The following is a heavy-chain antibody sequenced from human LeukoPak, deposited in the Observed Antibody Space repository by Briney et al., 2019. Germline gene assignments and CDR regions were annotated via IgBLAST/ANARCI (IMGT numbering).Heavy chain of an antibody. CDR3: ARETTMVRKLIFDY. CDR2: IIPIFGTA. CDR1: GGTFSSYA. D-gene: IGHD3-10*01. V-gene: IGHV1-69*06. Sequence: SVKVSCKASGGTFSSYAISWVRQAPGQGLEWMVEIIPIFGTANYAQKFQGRATITADKSTSTVYMELGCLRSEDTAVYYCARETTMVRKLIFDYWGQGTLVTVSS. J-gene: IGHJ4*02.